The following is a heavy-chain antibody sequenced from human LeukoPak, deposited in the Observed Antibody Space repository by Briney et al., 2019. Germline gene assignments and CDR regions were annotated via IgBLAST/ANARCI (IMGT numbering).Heavy chain of an antibody. CDR2: IKEDGSER. J-gene: IGHJ4*02. CDR1: AFIFSGHW. Sequence: GGSLRLSCEGSAFIFSGHWMNWVRQTPGKGLEWVASIKEDGSERQYVDSVKGRFSISRDNTKGSLFLQLNSLRAEDTAVYYCARNPGYCSSTSCYSYYFDYWGQGTLVTVSS. D-gene: IGHD2-2*01. V-gene: IGHV3-7*03. CDR3: ARNPGYCSSTSCYSYYFDY.